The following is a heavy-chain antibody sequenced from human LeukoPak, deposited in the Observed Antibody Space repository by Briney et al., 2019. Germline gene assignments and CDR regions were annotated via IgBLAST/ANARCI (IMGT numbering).Heavy chain of an antibody. CDR1: GYTFTSYG. V-gene: IGHV1-18*01. Sequence: ASVKVSCKASGYTFTSYGISWVRQAPGQGLEWMGWISAYNGNTNYAQKLQGRVTMTTDTSTSTAYMELKSLRSDDTAVYYCARAVEQWLEFDYWGQGTLVTVSS. CDR2: ISAYNGNT. CDR3: ARAVEQWLEFDY. D-gene: IGHD6-19*01. J-gene: IGHJ4*02.